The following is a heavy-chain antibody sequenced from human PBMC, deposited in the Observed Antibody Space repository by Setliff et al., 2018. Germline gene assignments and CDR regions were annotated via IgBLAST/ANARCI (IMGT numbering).Heavy chain of an antibody. V-gene: IGHV2-70*13. CDR2: IDWYDDK. D-gene: IGHD3-9*01. CDR1: GFSLATSGMY. CDR3: ARTYHPDDSPGYYSLPDY. J-gene: IGHJ4*02. Sequence: SGPTLVNPTQTLTLTCTFSGFSLATSGMYVSWIRQPPGKALEWLAHIDWYDDKVYSTSLRTRLSISKDTSKNQVVLTMTNMDPVDTGTYYCARTYHPDDSPGYYSLPDYWGQGTLVTVSS.